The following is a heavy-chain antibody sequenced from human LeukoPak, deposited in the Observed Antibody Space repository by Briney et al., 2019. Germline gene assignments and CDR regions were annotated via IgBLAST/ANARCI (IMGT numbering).Heavy chain of an antibody. CDR3: ARERGPHREFDY. CDR1: GYTFTSYY. Sequence: GASVKVSCKASGYTFTSYYMHWVRQAPGQGLEWMGIINPSGGSTNYAQKFQGRVTMTRDTSTSTVYMELSSLRSEDTAVYYCARERGPHREFDYWGQGTLVTVSS. CDR2: INPSGGST. J-gene: IGHJ4*02. V-gene: IGHV1-46*01.